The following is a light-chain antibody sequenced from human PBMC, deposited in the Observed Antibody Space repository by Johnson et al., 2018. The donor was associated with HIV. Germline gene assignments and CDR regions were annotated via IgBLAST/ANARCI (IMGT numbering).Light chain of an antibody. V-gene: IGLV1-51*02. Sequence: QSVLTQPPSVSAAPGQKVTISCSGSSSNIGNNYVSWYQQLPGTAPKLLIYENNKRPSGIPDRFSGSKSGTSTTLGITVLQTGDEADYYCGTWDSSLNSYVFGTGTKVSVL. CDR1: SSNIGNNY. CDR2: ENN. J-gene: IGLJ1*01. CDR3: GTWDSSLNSYV.